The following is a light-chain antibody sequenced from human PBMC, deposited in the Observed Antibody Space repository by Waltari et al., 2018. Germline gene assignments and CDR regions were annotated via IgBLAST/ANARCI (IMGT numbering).Light chain of an antibody. CDR1: SRDLGAYDS. CDR2: DVA. V-gene: IGLV2-14*03. CDR3: ASSTSTSTLL. Sequence: QSALTQPASVSGSPGQSTTISCTGTSRDLGAYDSFPWYQQHPAKAPKLLIYDVASRPSGVSHRFAASKSGNTASLTISGLQAEDEADYYCASSTSTSTLLFGTGTRVTVL. J-gene: IGLJ1*01.